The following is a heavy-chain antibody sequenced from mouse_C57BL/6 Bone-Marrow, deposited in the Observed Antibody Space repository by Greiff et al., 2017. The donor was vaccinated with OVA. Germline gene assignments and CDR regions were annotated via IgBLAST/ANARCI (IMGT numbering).Heavy chain of an antibody. Sequence: QVQLQQPGAELVKPGASVKLSCKASGYTFTSYWMHWVKQRPGQGLEWIGMIHPNSGSTNYNEKFKSKATLTVDKSSSTAYMQLSSLTSEDSAVYDCARSEDDGYLYYFDYWGQGTTLTVSS. D-gene: IGHD2-3*01. CDR3: ARSEDDGYLYYFDY. CDR2: IHPNSGST. J-gene: IGHJ2*01. CDR1: GYTFTSYW. V-gene: IGHV1-64*01.